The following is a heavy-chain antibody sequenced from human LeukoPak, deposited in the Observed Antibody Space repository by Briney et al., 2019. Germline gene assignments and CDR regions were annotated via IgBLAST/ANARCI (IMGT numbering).Heavy chain of an antibody. CDR1: GGSITSTNW. V-gene: IGHV4-4*02. CDR2: VSLSGLT. D-gene: IGHD2-8*01. CDR3: SRENGAFSPFGY. Sequence: SETLSLTCGVSGGSITSTNWWGWVRQPPGQGLEWIGEVSLSGLTNYNPSLSSRVIMALDTSKNHLSLHLTSVTAADTAVYYCSRENGAFSPFGYWGQGYLVTVLS. J-gene: IGHJ4*02.